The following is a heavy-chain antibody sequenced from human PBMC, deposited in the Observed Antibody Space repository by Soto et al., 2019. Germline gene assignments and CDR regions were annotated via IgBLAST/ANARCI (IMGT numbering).Heavy chain of an antibody. D-gene: IGHD2-21*01. CDR2: ISSSGGTT. Sequence: EVQLLESGGGLVQPGGSLRLSCAASGFTFSEYAMSWVRQAPGKGLEWVSSISSSGGTTSYTDSVKGRFTISRDNSKNTLFLQMNCLRAEDTAIYYCTKEPKKSISHDYWGLGTLVTVSP. CDR3: TKEPKKSISHDY. V-gene: IGHV3-23*01. CDR1: GFTFSEYA. J-gene: IGHJ4*02.